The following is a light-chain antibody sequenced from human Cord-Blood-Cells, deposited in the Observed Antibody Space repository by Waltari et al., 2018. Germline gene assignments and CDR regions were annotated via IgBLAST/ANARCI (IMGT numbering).Light chain of an antibody. CDR1: QDISNY. CDR3: QQYDNLQYT. Sequence: DIQMTQSPSSLSVSVGDRVTITCQASQDISNYLNWYQQKPGKAPKLLIYDAANVETGVPSRFSGSGSGTDFTFTISSLQPEDIATYYCQQYDNLQYTFGQGTKLEIK. V-gene: IGKV1-33*01. CDR2: DAA. J-gene: IGKJ2*01.